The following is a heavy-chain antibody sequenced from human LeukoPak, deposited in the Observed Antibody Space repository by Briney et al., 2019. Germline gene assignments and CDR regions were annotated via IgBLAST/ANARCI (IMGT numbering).Heavy chain of an antibody. D-gene: IGHD6-13*01. CDR3: ARQPYSDNWYRWFDP. CDR2: IYYSGIT. Sequence: SETLSLTCTVSGGSITSSTYFCGWIRQPPGEGLEWIGSIYYSGITYYNPSLRTRVTISVDTSKNQFSLKLSSVTAADTALYYCARQPYSDNWYRWFDPWGQGTLVTVSS. J-gene: IGHJ5*02. CDR1: GGSITSSTYF. V-gene: IGHV4-39*01.